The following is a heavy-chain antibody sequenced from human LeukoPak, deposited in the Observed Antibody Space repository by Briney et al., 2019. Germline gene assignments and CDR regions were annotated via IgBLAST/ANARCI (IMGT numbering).Heavy chain of an antibody. CDR3: ARVVYSGYDFRGAMDV. J-gene: IGHJ6*03. CDR1: GGSISSYY. D-gene: IGHD5-12*01. V-gene: IGHV4-4*07. CDR2: IYTSGST. Sequence: SEALYLTCTVSGGSISSYYWSWIRQPAGKGLEWIGRIYTSGSTNYNPSLKSRVTISVDTSKNQFSLKLSSVTAADTAVYYCARVVYSGYDFRGAMDVWGKGTTVTVSS.